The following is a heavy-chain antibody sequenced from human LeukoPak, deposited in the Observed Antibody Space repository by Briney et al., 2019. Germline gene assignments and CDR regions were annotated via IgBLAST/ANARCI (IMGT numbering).Heavy chain of an antibody. D-gene: IGHD3-10*01. CDR2: ISSSGGST. CDR1: GFTFSSYA. V-gene: IGHV3-23*01. Sequence: GGSPRLSCAASGFTFSSYAMSWVRQAPGKGLEWVSTISSSGGSTYYADSVKGRFTISRDNSENTVYLQMNSLRAEDTALYYCAKLNYYGSYWGQGTLVTVSS. J-gene: IGHJ4*02. CDR3: AKLNYYGSY.